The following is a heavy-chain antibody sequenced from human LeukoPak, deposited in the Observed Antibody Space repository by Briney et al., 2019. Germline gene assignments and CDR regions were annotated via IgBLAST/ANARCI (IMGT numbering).Heavy chain of an antibody. J-gene: IGHJ4*02. CDR1: GFTFDFYA. D-gene: IGHD3-22*01. Sequence: GGSLRLSCAASGFTFDFYAMAWVRQAPGKGLEWVAGISGSGGRTNYADSVKGRFIISRDNPKNTLYLQMNSLRVEDTAVYFCAKRGVVIRVILVGFHKEAYYFDSWGQGALVTVSS. CDR3: AKRGVVIRVILVGFHKEAYYFDS. V-gene: IGHV3-23*01. CDR2: ISGSGGRT.